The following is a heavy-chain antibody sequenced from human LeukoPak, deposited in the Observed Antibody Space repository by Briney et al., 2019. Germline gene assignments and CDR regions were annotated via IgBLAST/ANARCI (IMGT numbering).Heavy chain of an antibody. V-gene: IGHV3-23*01. D-gene: IGHD3-22*01. CDR3: AKDGQGYYDSSGYPRSRDDAFDI. CDR1: GFTFSSYA. CDR2: ISGSGGST. J-gene: IGHJ3*02. Sequence: PGGSLRLSCAASGFTFSSYAMSWVRQAPGKGPEWVSAISGSGGSTYYAHSVKGRFTISRDNSKNTLYLQMNSLRAEDTAVYYCAKDGQGYYDSSGYPRSRDDAFDIWGQGTMVTVSS.